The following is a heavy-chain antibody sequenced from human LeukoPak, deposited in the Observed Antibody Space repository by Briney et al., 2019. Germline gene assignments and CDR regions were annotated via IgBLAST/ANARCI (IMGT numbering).Heavy chain of an antibody. J-gene: IGHJ4*02. CDR3: AKGTSLINILTGYFYYLDY. Sequence: PGGSLRLSCAASGFTFSSYAMSWVRQAPGKGLEWVSAISGSGGSTYYADSVKGRFTISRDNSKNTLYLQMNSLRAEDTAVYYCAKGTSLINILTGYFYYLDYWGQGTLVTVSP. V-gene: IGHV3-23*01. CDR2: ISGSGGST. D-gene: IGHD3-9*01. CDR1: GFTFSSYA.